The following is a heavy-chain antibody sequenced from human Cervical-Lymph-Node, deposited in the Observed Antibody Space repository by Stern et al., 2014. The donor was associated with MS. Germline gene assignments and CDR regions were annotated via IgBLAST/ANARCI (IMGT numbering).Heavy chain of an antibody. D-gene: IGHD6-19*01. V-gene: IGHV3-23*04. CDR3: ALEGRQYYFDY. Sequence: EVQLVESGGGLVQPGGSLRLSCAASGFTFSTYAMTWVRQAPGKGLEWVSAISGSGRTTYYADSVKGRFTISRDNSKNTMYLQMNSLRAEDTAVYYCALEGRQYYFDYWGQGALVTVSS. CDR2: ISGSGRTT. J-gene: IGHJ4*02. CDR1: GFTFSTYA.